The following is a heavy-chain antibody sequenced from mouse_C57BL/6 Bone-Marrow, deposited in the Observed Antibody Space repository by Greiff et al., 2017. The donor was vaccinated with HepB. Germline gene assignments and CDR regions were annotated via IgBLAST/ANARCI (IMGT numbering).Heavy chain of an antibody. D-gene: IGHD1-1*01. CDR3: ARASTVPAWFAY. V-gene: IGHV5-4*03. CDR2: ISDGGSYT. J-gene: IGHJ3*01. Sequence: EVMLVESGGGLVKPGGSLKLSCAASGFTFSSYAMSWVRQTPEKRLEWVATISDGGSYTYYPDNVKGRFTISRDNAKNNLYLQMSHLKSEDTAMYYCARASTVPAWFAYWGQGTLVTVSA. CDR1: GFTFSSYA.